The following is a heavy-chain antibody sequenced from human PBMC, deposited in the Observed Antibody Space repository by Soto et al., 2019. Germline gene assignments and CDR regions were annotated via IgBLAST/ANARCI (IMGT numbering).Heavy chain of an antibody. V-gene: IGHV1-69*13. D-gene: IGHD6-13*01. Sequence: GASVKVSCKASGGTFSSYAISWVRQAPGQGLEWMGGIIPIFGTANYAQKFQGRVTITADESTSTAYMELSSLRSEDTAVYYCARDRMIAAAGYLRWFDPWGKGTLVTVSS. CDR2: IIPIFGTA. J-gene: IGHJ5*02. CDR1: GGTFSSYA. CDR3: ARDRMIAAAGYLRWFDP.